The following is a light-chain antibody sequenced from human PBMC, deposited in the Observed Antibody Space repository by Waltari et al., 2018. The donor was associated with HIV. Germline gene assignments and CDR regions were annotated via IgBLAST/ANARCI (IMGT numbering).Light chain of an antibody. J-gene: IGKJ1*01. CDR1: QAIGNS. V-gene: IGKV1-27*01. CDR2: APS. CDR3: QKYNSAPRT. Sequence: IQMTQSPSSLSASVGDRITITCRASQAIGNSLAWYQQRPGKVPQLLIYAPSTLRSGVPSLFMGLGSGTKFTLAIANVQPEDVATYFCQKYNSAPRTFGQGTNV.